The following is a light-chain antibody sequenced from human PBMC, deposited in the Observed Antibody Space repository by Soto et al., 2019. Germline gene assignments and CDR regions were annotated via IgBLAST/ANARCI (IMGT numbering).Light chain of an antibody. CDR2: AAS. CDR3: QQYDKWPIT. V-gene: IGKV3-15*01. CDR1: QSVSTN. J-gene: IGKJ5*01. Sequence: EIVMTQSPGTLSVSPGERATLSCWASQSVSTNLAWYQQKPGQAPRLLIYAASTRATGIPARFSGSGSGTEFTLTINSLQSEDFAVYYCQQYDKWPITFGQGTPLEVK.